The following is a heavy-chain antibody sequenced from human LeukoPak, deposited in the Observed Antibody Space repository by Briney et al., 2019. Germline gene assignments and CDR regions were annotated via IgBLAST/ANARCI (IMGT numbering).Heavy chain of an antibody. CDR2: IHYAGST. D-gene: IGHD6-19*01. Sequence: SETLSLTCTVSGGSISSYYWSWIRQPPGKGLEWIAYIHYAGSTNYNPSLESRVTISVDTSKNQFSLKLSSVTAADTAVYYCARTQWLVQDWYFDLWGRGTLVTVSS. CDR1: GGSISSYY. CDR3: ARTQWLVQDWYFDL. V-gene: IGHV4-59*01. J-gene: IGHJ2*01.